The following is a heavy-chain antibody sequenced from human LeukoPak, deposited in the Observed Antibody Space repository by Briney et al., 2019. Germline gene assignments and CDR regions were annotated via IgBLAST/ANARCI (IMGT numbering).Heavy chain of an antibody. CDR1: GFTVSSNY. D-gene: IGHD3-9*01. V-gene: IGHV3-66*01. CDR2: IYSGGST. Sequence: GGSLRLSCAASGFTVSSNYMSWVRQAPGKGLEWVSVIYSGGSTYYADSVKGRFTISRDSSKNTLYLQMNSLRAEDTAVYYCAREYYDILTGYNPFDYWGQGTLVTVSS. CDR3: AREYYDILTGYNPFDY. J-gene: IGHJ4*02.